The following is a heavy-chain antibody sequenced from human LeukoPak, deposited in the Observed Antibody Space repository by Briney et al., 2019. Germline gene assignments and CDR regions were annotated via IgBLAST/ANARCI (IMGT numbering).Heavy chain of an antibody. CDR2: IYYCGST. J-gene: IGHJ6*02. D-gene: IGHD3-9*01. V-gene: IGHV4-59*01. Sequence: PSETLSLTCTVSGGSISSYYWSWIRQPLGKGLEWIGYIYYCGSTNYNPSLKSRVTISVDTSKNQFSLKLSSVIAADTAVYYCARALRYFDWFPSYYYYGMDVWGQGTTVTVSS. CDR1: GGSISSYY. CDR3: ARALRYFDWFPSYYYYGMDV.